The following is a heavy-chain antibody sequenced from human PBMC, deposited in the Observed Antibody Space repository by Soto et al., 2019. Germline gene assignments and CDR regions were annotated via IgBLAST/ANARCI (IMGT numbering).Heavy chain of an antibody. Sequence: PSETLSLTCTVSGGSINIGDYYWTCLRQPPGKGLEWIGYIYYDGNSQHNPSLKSRVTMSIDTSKNQFSLNLSSVTAADTAVYYCARDRRWLPRGPNNWLDLWGQGTQVTVS. V-gene: IGHV4-30-4*01. J-gene: IGHJ5*02. D-gene: IGHD5-12*01. CDR2: IYYDGNS. CDR3: ARDRRWLPRGPNNWLDL. CDR1: GGSINIGDYY.